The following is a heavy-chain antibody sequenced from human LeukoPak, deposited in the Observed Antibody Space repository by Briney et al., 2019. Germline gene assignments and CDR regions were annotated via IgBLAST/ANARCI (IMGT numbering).Heavy chain of an antibody. CDR3: ARNGPIYYDSSGQGDY. Sequence: GASVKVSCKASGYTFTSYYMHWVRQAPGQGLEWMGIINPSGGSTSYAQKFQGRVTMTRDTSTSTVYMELSSLRSEDTAVYYCARNGPIYYDSSGQGDYWGQGTLVTVSS. CDR1: GYTFTSYY. J-gene: IGHJ4*02. V-gene: IGHV1-46*01. CDR2: INPSGGST. D-gene: IGHD3-22*01.